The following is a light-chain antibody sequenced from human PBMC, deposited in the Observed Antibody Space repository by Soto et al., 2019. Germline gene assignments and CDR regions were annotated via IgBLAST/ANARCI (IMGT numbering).Light chain of an antibody. J-gene: IGKJ4*01. Sequence: DIQMTQSPSSLSASVGDRVTITCRASQTINNYLNWYQQKPGKAPTLLIYDASSLQSGVPSRFSGSGSGTAFTLTIISLQPEDFATYYCQQSYSTPPVTFGGGTKVVIK. CDR3: QQSYSTPPVT. CDR1: QTINNY. V-gene: IGKV1-39*01. CDR2: DAS.